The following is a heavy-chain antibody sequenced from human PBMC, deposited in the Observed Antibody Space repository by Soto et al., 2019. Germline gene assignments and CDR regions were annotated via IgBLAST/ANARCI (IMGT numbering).Heavy chain of an antibody. Sequence: GPTLVNPTQTLTLTCTFSGFSLSTSGMCVSWIRQPPGKALEWLALIDWDDDKYYSTSLKTRLTISKDTSKNQVVLTMTNMDPVDTATYYCARILSYYDSSGSGYYGMDVWGQGTTVTVSS. D-gene: IGHD3-22*01. CDR1: GFSLSTSGMC. CDR2: IDWDDDK. CDR3: ARILSYYDSSGSGYYGMDV. J-gene: IGHJ6*02. V-gene: IGHV2-70*01.